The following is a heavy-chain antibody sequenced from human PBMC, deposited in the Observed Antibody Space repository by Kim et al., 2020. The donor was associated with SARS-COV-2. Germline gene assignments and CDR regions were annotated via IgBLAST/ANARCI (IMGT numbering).Heavy chain of an antibody. CDR1: GFTFSSYA. CDR2: ISYDGSNK. D-gene: IGHD3-22*01. J-gene: IGHJ4*01. V-gene: IGHV3-30*04. CDR3: ARSPLGWLLALYFDY. Sequence: GGSLRLSCAASGFTFSSYAMHWVRQAPGKGLEWVAVISYDGSNKYYADSVKGRFTISRDNSKNTLYLQMNSLRAEDTAVYYCARSPLGWLLALYFDYWG.